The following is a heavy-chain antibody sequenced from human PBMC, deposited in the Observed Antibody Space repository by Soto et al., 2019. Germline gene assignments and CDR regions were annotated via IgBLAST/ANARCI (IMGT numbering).Heavy chain of an antibody. CDR1: GFTFSSYA. Sequence: EVQLLAAGGGLVQPGGSLRLSCSASGFTFSSYAMSWVRQAPGNGLEWVSAISGSGGSTYYADSVKGRFHISRDNCKNSLYLQMNSLRAEDTAVYYCAKDKEGLLETIFGVAPEYYFDYWGQGTLVTVSS. CDR3: AKDKEGLLETIFGVAPEYYFDY. D-gene: IGHD3-3*01. J-gene: IGHJ4*02. CDR2: ISGSGGST. V-gene: IGHV3-23*01.